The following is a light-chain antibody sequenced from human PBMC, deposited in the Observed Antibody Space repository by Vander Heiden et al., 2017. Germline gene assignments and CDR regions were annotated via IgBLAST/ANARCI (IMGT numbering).Light chain of an antibody. V-gene: IGKV3-15*01. CDR3: QQYDNWLIT. CDR1: QSVSSN. Sequence: EIVLTQSPATLSVSPVESATLSCRASQSVSSNLGWYQKKPGQAPRLLIYGASTRATGVPARFRGSGSGTDFTLTISSLQSEDFAVYYCQQYDNWLITFGQGTRLEIK. J-gene: IGKJ5*01. CDR2: GAS.